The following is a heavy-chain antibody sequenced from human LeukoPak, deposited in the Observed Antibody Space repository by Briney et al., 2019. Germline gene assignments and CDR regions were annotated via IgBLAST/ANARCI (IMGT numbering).Heavy chain of an antibody. CDR1: GFTFSSYE. D-gene: IGHD3-10*01. CDR2: ISSSGSTM. CDR3: ARERSRALGSFDY. Sequence: GGSLRLSCAASGFTFSSYEMNWVRQAPGKGQEWIPYISSSGSTMYYADSVKGRFTISRDNAKNSLYLQMNSLRAEDTAVYYCARERSRALGSFDYWGQGTLVTVSS. J-gene: IGHJ4*02. V-gene: IGHV3-48*03.